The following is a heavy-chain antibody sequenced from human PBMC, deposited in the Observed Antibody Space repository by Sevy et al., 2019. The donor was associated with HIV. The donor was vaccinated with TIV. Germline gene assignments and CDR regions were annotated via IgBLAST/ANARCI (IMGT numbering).Heavy chain of an antibody. CDR1: GFTFGDYA. D-gene: IGHD2-21*02. CDR3: TRRASRVYGDHLNLY. V-gene: IGHV3-49*03. Sequence: GGSLRLSCTASGFTFGDYAMSGFRQAPGRGLEWVGFIGSETYGETTEYAASVKGRFTVSRDDSKSIVYLQMNSLKTEDTAVYYCTRRASRVYGDHLNLYWGQGTLVTVSS. J-gene: IGHJ4*02. CDR2: IGSETYGETT.